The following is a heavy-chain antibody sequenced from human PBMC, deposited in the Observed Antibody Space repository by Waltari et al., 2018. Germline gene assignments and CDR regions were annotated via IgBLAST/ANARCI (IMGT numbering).Heavy chain of an antibody. J-gene: IGHJ4*02. V-gene: IGHV3-7*01. D-gene: IGHD5-18*01. CDR2: IKQDGSAK. CDR3: ATSLDAAAND. Sequence: EVQLVESGGGLVQPGGSLRLSCAASGFTFSNYWMSWVRQAPGKGLEWMANIKQDGSAKYYADSVKGRFTISRDNAENSLYLQMNSLRVEVTAVYYCATSLDAAANDWGQGTLVTVSS. CDR1: GFTFSNYW.